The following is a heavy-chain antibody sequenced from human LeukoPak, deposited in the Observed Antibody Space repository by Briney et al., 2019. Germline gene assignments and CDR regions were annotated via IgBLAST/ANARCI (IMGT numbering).Heavy chain of an antibody. J-gene: IGHJ6*04. Sequence: SETLSLTCTVSGRSISSYYWSWIRQPAGKGLEWIVRIYTSGSTNYNPSLKSRVTISVDKSKNQFSLKLSSVTAADTAVYYCARETPYTIFGVVTLGMDVWGKGTTVTVSS. V-gene: IGHV4-4*07. CDR3: ARETPYTIFGVVTLGMDV. D-gene: IGHD3-3*01. CDR2: IYTSGST. CDR1: GRSISSYY.